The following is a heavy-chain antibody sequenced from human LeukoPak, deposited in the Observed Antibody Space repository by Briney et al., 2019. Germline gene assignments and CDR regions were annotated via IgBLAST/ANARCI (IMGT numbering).Heavy chain of an antibody. CDR3: AREPVVDYYYMDV. CDR1: GYTLIDSY. D-gene: IGHD2-15*01. Sequence: ASVKVSCKASGYTLIDSYIHWVRQAPGQGLEWMAWTNPKNGDTNYAQEFQGRVTVTRDTSISTAYMELSGLRSDDTAVYFCAREPVVDYYYMDVWGTGTTVTVSS. J-gene: IGHJ6*03. CDR2: TNPKNGDT. V-gene: IGHV1-2*02.